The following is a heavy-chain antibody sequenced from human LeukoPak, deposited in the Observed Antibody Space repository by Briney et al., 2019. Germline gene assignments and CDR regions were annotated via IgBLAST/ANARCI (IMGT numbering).Heavy chain of an antibody. J-gene: IGHJ4*02. CDR3: ARDSWYGKEKGFDC. D-gene: IGHD6-13*01. V-gene: IGHV4-61*01. Sequence: PSETLSLTCTVSGGSVSSGSYYWSWIRQPPGKGLEWIGYIYYSGSTNYNPSLKSRVTISVDTSKNQFSLKLSSVTAADTAVYYCARDSWYGKEKGFDCWGQGTLVTVSS. CDR2: IYYSGST. CDR1: GGSVSSGSYY.